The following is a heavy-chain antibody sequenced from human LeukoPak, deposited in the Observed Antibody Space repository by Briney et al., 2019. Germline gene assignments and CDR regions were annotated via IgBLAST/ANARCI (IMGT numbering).Heavy chain of an antibody. D-gene: IGHD2/OR15-2a*01. J-gene: IGHJ3*02. CDR2: INPNSGGT. Sequence: ASVKVSCKTSGYTFTGYYMHWVRQAPGQGLEWMGWINPNSGGTNYAQKFQGRVTMTRDTSISTAYMELSSLRSEDTAVYYCARVFFQNAFDIWGQGTMVTVSS. V-gene: IGHV1-2*02. CDR1: GYTFTGYY. CDR3: ARVFFQNAFDI.